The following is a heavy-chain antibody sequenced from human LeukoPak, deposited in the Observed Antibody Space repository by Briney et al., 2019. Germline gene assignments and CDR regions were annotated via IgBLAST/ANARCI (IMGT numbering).Heavy chain of an antibody. Sequence: GRSLRLSCAASGFTFDDYAMHWVRQAPGKGLEWVSGISWNSGSIGYADSVEGRFTISRDNAKNSLYLQMNSLRAEDTALYYCAKDMVRGFYGMDVWGQGTTVTVSS. D-gene: IGHD3-10*01. V-gene: IGHV3-9*01. CDR2: ISWNSGSI. CDR1: GFTFDDYA. J-gene: IGHJ6*02. CDR3: AKDMVRGFYGMDV.